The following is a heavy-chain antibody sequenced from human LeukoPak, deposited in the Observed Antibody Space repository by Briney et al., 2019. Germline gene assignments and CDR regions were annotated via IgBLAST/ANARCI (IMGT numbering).Heavy chain of an antibody. V-gene: IGHV3-7*01. CDR2: IKQDGSEK. CDR1: GFTFSSYW. J-gene: IGHJ4*02. Sequence: GGSLRLSCVASGFTFSSYWMSWVRQAPGKGLEWVANIKQDGSEKYYVDSVKGRFTISRDNAKNSLYLQMNSLRAEDTAVYYCARVFVADYYGSGSYYGHFDYWGQGTLVTVSS. CDR3: ARVFVADYYGSGSYYGHFDY. D-gene: IGHD3-10*01.